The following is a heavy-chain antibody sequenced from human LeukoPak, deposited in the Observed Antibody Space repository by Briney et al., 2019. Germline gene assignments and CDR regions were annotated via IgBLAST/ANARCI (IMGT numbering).Heavy chain of an antibody. CDR2: IYYSGST. Sequence: SQTLSLTCTVSGGSISSGGYYWSWIRQHPGEGLEWIGYIYYSGSTYYNPSLKSRVTISVDTSKNQFSLKLSSVTAADTAVYYCASNWNYEGGAFDIWGQGTMVTVSS. V-gene: IGHV4-31*03. CDR1: GGSISSGGYY. CDR3: ASNWNYEGGAFDI. J-gene: IGHJ3*02. D-gene: IGHD1-7*01.